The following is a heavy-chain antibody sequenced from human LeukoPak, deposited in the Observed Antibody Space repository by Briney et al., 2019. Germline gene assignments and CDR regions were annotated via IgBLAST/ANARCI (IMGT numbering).Heavy chain of an antibody. CDR1: GYTFTSYG. CDR2: ISAYNGNT. Sequence: ASVKVSCKASGYTFTSYGISWVRQAPGQALEWMGWISAYNGNTNYAQKLQGRVTMTTDTSTSTAYMELRSLRSDDTAVYYCARGKTNYDFWSGYSADYYYYYMDVWGKGTTVTVSS. J-gene: IGHJ6*03. CDR3: ARGKTNYDFWSGYSADYYYYYMDV. D-gene: IGHD3-3*01. V-gene: IGHV1-18*01.